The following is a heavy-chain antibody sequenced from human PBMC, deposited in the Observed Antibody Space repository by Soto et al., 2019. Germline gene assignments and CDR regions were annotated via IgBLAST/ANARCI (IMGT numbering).Heavy chain of an antibody. Sequence: QVQLVQSGAEVKKPGASVTVSCKASGYTFTNYYMHWVRQAPGQGLEWMGIINPSDVSKSYAQKCQGRSTMTRDTTTSTVYMELSSLTSEDAAVYYCARDLRTKFYYGMDVWGQGTTVTVSS. CDR1: GYTFTNYY. V-gene: IGHV1-46*01. J-gene: IGHJ6*02. CDR3: ARDLRTKFYYGMDV. CDR2: INPSDVSK.